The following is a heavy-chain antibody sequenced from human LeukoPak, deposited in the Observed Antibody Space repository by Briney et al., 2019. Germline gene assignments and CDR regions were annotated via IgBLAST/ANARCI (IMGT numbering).Heavy chain of an antibody. Sequence: GEPLKISSKGSGHSSTSSWIGWVRQMPGKGLEWMGIVYPGDSDTRYSPSPQPQVTISADKSISTAYLQWSSLKASDTAMYHCARSYYAEGGGMDVWGQGTTVTVSS. D-gene: IGHD1-26*01. J-gene: IGHJ6*02. CDR3: ARSYYAEGGGMDV. CDR1: GHSSTSSW. V-gene: IGHV5-51*01. CDR2: VYPGDSDT.